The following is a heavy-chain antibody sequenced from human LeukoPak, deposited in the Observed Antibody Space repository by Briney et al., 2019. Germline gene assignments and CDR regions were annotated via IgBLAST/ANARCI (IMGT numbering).Heavy chain of an antibody. V-gene: IGHV1-69*13. Sequence: EASVKVSCKASGGTFSSYAISWVRQAPGQGLEWMGGIIPIFGTANYAQKFQGRVTITADESTSTAYMELSSLRSDDTAVYYCARSSEYYYYGMDVWGQGTTVTVSS. J-gene: IGHJ6*02. CDR1: GGTFSSYA. CDR3: ARSSEYYYYGMDV. CDR2: IIPIFGTA.